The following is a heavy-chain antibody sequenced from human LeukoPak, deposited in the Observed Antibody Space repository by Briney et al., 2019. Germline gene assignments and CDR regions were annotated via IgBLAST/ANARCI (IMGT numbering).Heavy chain of an antibody. CDR3: ASGDDYGDYVPVDY. V-gene: IGHV1-69*04. D-gene: IGHD4-17*01. Sequence: SVKVSCKASGGTFSSYAISWVRQASGQGLEWMGRIIPILGIANYAQKFQGRVTITADKSTSTAYMELSSLRSEDTAVYYCASGDDYGDYVPVDYWGQGTLVTVSS. CDR1: GGTFSSYA. CDR2: IIPILGIA. J-gene: IGHJ4*02.